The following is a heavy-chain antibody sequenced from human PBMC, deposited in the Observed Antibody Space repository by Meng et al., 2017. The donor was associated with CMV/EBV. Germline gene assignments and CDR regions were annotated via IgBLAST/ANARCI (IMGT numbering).Heavy chain of an antibody. CDR3: ARAPSPLYCSSTSCYTGGMDV. D-gene: IGHD2-2*02. V-gene: IGHV3-30-3*01. CDR1: GFTFSSYA. Sequence: GESLKISCAASGFTFSSYAMHWVRQAPGKGLEWVAVISYDGSNKYYADSVKGRFTISRDNSKNTLYLQMNSLRAEDTAVYYCARAPSPLYCSSTSCYTGGMDVWGQGTTVTVSS. J-gene: IGHJ6*02. CDR2: ISYDGSNK.